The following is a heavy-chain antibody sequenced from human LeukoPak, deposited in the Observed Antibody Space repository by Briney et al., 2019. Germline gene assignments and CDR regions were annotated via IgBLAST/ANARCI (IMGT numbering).Heavy chain of an antibody. CDR1: GYTFTSYG. CDR3: AREQVPYNWNYVLGDY. J-gene: IGHJ4*02. CDR2: ISAYNGNT. V-gene: IGHV1-18*01. D-gene: IGHD1-7*01. Sequence: GASVKVSCKASGYTFTSYGISWVRQAPGQGLEWMGWISAYNGNTNYAQKLQGRATMTTDTSTSTAYMELRSLRSDDTAVYYCAREQVPYNWNYVLGDYWGQGTLVTVSS.